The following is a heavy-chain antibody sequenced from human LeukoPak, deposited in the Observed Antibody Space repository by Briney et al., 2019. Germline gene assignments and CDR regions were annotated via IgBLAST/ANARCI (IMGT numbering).Heavy chain of an antibody. CDR1: GYTFTSYD. J-gene: IGHJ6*02. Sequence: GASVKVSCKASGYTFTSYDINWVRQATGQGLEWMGWMNPNSGNTGYAQKFQGRVTMTRNTSISTAYMELSSLRSEDTAVYYCARGQPFTWIQRGYGMDVWGQGTTVTVSS. CDR2: MNPNSGNT. CDR3: ARGQPFTWIQRGYGMDV. D-gene: IGHD5-18*01. V-gene: IGHV1-8*01.